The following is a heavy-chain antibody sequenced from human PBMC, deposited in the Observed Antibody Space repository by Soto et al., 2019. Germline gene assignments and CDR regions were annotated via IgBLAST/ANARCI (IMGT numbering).Heavy chain of an antibody. CDR2: INPNSGGT. J-gene: IGHJ6*02. D-gene: IGHD5-18*01. CDR1: GYTFTGYY. V-gene: IGHV1-2*02. Sequence: ASVKVSCKASGYTFTGYYMHWVRQAPGQGREWMGWINPNSGGTNYAQKFQGRVTMTRDTSISTAYMELSRLRSDDTAVYYCAREGAMALRFDGDYYYGMDVWGQGXTVTVSS. CDR3: AREGAMALRFDGDYYYGMDV.